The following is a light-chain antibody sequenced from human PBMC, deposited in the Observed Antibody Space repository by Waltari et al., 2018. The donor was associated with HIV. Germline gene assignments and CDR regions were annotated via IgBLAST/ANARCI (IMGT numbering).Light chain of an antibody. V-gene: IGKV1-39*01. CDR1: QTIGYY. Sequence: DIQMTQSPTSLAASVGDRVTTTCRSSQTIGYYLNWYQQIPGRPPKLLIHSASTLQSGVPSRFTGSGSGTDFTLTISGLQREDFATYFCQQSYGTPPWTFGQGTRVEV. CDR3: QQSYGTPPWT. CDR2: SAS. J-gene: IGKJ1*01.